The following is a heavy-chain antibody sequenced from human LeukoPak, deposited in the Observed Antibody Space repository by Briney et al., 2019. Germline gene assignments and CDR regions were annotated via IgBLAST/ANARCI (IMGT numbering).Heavy chain of an antibody. CDR2: IFHSGST. D-gene: IGHD5-18*01. Sequence: PSETLSLTCTVSGVSISSYYWSWIRQPPGKGLEWIGYIFHSGSTNYNPSLKSRVTISVDTSKNQFSLKLSSVTAADTAVYYCARNGYSYVGYYYYYMDVWGKGTTVTVSS. CDR3: ARNGYSYVGYYYYYMDV. CDR1: GVSISSYY. V-gene: IGHV4-59*12. J-gene: IGHJ6*03.